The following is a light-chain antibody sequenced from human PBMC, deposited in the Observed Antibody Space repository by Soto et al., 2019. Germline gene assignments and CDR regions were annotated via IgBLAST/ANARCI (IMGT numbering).Light chain of an antibody. CDR2: GAY. V-gene: IGKV3-20*01. CDR3: QQYGSSPPWT. Sequence: VLPQSPGTLSLSPGERATLSCRASQSVSSSYLAWYQQKPGQAPRLLIYGAYSRATGIPDRFSGSGSGTDFTLTISRLEPEDFAVYYCQQYGSSPPWTFGQGTKVDI. CDR1: QSVSSSY. J-gene: IGKJ1*01.